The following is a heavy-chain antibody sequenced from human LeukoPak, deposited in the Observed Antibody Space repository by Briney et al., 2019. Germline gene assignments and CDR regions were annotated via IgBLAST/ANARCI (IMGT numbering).Heavy chain of an antibody. CDR1: GGSISSGGYY. CDR3: ARTGAAPRYYYYMDV. CDR2: IYHSGST. V-gene: IGHV4-30-2*01. Sequence: SQTLSLTCTVSGGSISSGGYYWSWIRQPPGKGLEWIGYIYHSGSTYYNPSLKSRVTISVDRSKNQFSLKLSSVTAADTAVYYCARTGAAPRYYYYMDVWGKGTTVTVSS. J-gene: IGHJ6*03. D-gene: IGHD4/OR15-4a*01.